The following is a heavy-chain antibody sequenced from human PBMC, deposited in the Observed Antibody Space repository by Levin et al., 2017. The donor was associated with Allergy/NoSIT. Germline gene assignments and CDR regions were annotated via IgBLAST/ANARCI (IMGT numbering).Heavy chain of an antibody. Sequence: SQTLSLPCPVSGDSIRGSYWSWIRQAPGKGLEWIGHIYYSGSTNYNPSFKSRTTLSVDMSRNQFSLKLSSVTAGDTAVYYCARDKIIMLRGDTYYYGMDVWGQGTTVTVSS. CDR1: GDSIRGSY. CDR2: IYYSGST. CDR3: ARDKIIMLRGDTYYYGMDV. V-gene: IGHV4-59*01. D-gene: IGHD3-10*01. J-gene: IGHJ6*02.